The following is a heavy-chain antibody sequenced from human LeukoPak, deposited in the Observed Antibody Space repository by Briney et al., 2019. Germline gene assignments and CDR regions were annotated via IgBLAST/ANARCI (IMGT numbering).Heavy chain of an antibody. J-gene: IGHJ4*02. CDR2: INPNSGGT. V-gene: IGHV1-2*06. CDR1: GYTFTGYY. D-gene: IGHD6-19*01. Sequence: ASVKVSCKASGYTFTGYYMHWVRQAPGQGLEWMGRINPNSGGTNYAQKLQGRVTMTTDTSTSTAYMELRSLRSDDTAVYYCARAGIAVAGICDYWGQGTLVTVSS. CDR3: ARAGIAVAGICDY.